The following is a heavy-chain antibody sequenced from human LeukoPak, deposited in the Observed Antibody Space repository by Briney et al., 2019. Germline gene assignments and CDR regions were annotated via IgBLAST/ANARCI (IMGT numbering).Heavy chain of an antibody. V-gene: IGHV1-18*01. Sequence: GASVKVSCKASGYTFSHHGISWVRQAPGQGLEWMGWISCYNGDTMYAQNVQGRVTMTTDTSTRTDYMELRSLRSDDTAMYYCARDPSNSSGYHAHFDSWGQGTLVTVSS. CDR2: ISCYNGDT. CDR3: ARDPSNSSGYHAHFDS. D-gene: IGHD3-22*01. CDR1: GYTFSHHG. J-gene: IGHJ4*02.